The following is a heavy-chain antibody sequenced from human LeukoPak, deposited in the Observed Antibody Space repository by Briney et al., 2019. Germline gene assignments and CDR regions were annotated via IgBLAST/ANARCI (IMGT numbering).Heavy chain of an antibody. CDR1: GGSISRGGYS. V-gene: IGHV4-31*03. CDR3: ARVLRFLEFRFDP. J-gene: IGHJ5*02. D-gene: IGHD3-3*01. CDR2: IYYSGST. Sequence: PSQSMSLTCTVSGGSISRGGYSWSWIRQHPGKGLEWIGYIYYSGSTYYNPSLKSRVTISVDTSKNQFSLKLSSVTAADTAVYYCARVLRFLEFRFDPWGQGTLVPVSS.